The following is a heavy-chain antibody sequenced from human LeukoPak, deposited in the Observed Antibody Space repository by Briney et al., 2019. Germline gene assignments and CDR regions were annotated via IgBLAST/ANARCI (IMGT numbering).Heavy chain of an antibody. V-gene: IGHV1-2*02. CDR2: INPNSGGT. D-gene: IGHD5-12*01. J-gene: IGHJ4*02. CDR1: GYTFTGYY. CDR3: ASLRQRGYSGYQFDY. Sequence: ASVKVSCKASGYTFTGYYMHWVRQAPGQGLEWMGWINPNSGGTNYAQKFQGRVTMTRDTSISTAYMELSRLRSDDTAVYYCASLRQRGYSGYQFDYWGQGTLVTVSS.